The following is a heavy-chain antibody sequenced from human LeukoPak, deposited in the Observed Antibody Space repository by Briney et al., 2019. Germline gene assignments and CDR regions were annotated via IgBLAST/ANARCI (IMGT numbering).Heavy chain of an antibody. D-gene: IGHD3-3*01. V-gene: IGHV4-39*06. CDR3: AVGLYDFWSGSFDY. J-gene: IGHJ4*02. CDR2: INHSGST. Sequence: PSETLSLTCTVSGGSISSSSYYWGWIRQPPGKGLEWIGEINHSGSTNYNPSLKSRVTISVDTSKNQFPLKLSSVTAADTAVYYCAVGLYDFWSGSFDYWGQGTLVTVSS. CDR1: GGSISSSSYY.